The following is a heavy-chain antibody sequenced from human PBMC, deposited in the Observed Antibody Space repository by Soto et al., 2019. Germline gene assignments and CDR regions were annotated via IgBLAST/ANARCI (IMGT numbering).Heavy chain of an antibody. D-gene: IGHD3-16*01. CDR3: ASPATVITFSLIGIWRYYGMDV. V-gene: IGHV1-2*02. Sequence: ASVKVSCKTSGYTFTGYYMHWVRQAPGQGLEWMGCINPNSGGTNYAQNFQGRVTMTRDTSISTAYMELSRLRSDDTAVYYCASPATVITFSLIGIWRYYGMDVGGQGTTVNVSS. CDR2: INPNSGGT. J-gene: IGHJ6*02. CDR1: GYTFTGYY.